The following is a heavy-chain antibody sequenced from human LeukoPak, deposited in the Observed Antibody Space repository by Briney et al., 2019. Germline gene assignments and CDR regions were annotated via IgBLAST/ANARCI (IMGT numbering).Heavy chain of an antibody. CDR1: GFTVSSNY. CDR2: IYSGGST. CDR3: ARGTLYSSSWQRQYYFDY. Sequence: GGSLRLSCAASGFTVSSNYMSWVRQAPGKGLEWVSVIYSGGSTYYADSVKGRFTISRDNSKNTLYLQMNSLRAEDTAEYYCARGTLYSSSWQRQYYFDYWGQGTLVTVSS. D-gene: IGHD6-13*01. J-gene: IGHJ4*02. V-gene: IGHV3-53*01.